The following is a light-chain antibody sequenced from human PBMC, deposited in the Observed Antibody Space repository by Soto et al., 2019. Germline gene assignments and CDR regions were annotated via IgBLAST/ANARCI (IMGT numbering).Light chain of an antibody. V-gene: IGKV1-17*01. J-gene: IGKJ1*01. CDR2: GTS. CDR3: LQHETYPRT. CDR1: QGIGNN. Sequence: DIQMTQSPSSLFASVGDRVTIACLASQGIGNNLGWYQQKPGKAPQRLIYGTSNLQTGVPSRFSGSGSGTEFTLTISSLQPEDFATYYCLQHETYPRTFGQGTKVDIK.